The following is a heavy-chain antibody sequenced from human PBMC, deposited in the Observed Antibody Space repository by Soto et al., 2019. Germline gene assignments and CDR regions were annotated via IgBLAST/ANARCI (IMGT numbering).Heavy chain of an antibody. CDR1: GYTFTSYG. D-gene: IGHD5-18*01. CDR3: ARDLRVDTAMVTRGSHGY. Sequence: QVQLVQSGAEVKKPGASVKVSCQASGYTFTSYGISWVRQAPGQGLEWMGWISAYNGNTNYAQKLQGRVTMTTDTSTSTAYMELRSLRSDDTAVYYCARDLRVDTAMVTRGSHGYWGQGTLVTVSS. CDR2: ISAYNGNT. V-gene: IGHV1-18*04. J-gene: IGHJ4*02.